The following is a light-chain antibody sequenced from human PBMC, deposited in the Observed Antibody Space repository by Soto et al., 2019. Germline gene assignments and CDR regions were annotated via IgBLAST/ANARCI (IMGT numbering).Light chain of an antibody. CDR1: QSVSTN. J-gene: IGKJ1*01. CDR2: GAS. Sequence: IVMTQSPATLSVSPGQRATLSCRASQSVSTNLAWYQQKPCQAPRLLIYGASTRATGIPARFSGSGSGTDCPLTISGLQSDDCAVYYCQQYRNWPPWTFGQGTRVDFK. V-gene: IGKV3D-15*01. CDR3: QQYRNWPPWT.